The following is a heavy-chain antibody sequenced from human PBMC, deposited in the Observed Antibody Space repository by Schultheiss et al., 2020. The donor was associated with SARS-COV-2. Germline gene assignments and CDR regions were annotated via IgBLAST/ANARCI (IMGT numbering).Heavy chain of an antibody. D-gene: IGHD4-17*01. J-gene: IGHJ4*02. V-gene: IGHV3-13*01. CDR1: GFTFSSYD. Sequence: GGSLRLSCAASGFTFSSYDMHWVRQATGKGLEWVSAIGTAGDTYYPGSVKGRFTISRDNSKNTLYLQMNSLRAEDTAVYYCAKHGEIDYWGQGTLVTVSS. CDR3: AKHGEIDY. CDR2: IGTAGDT.